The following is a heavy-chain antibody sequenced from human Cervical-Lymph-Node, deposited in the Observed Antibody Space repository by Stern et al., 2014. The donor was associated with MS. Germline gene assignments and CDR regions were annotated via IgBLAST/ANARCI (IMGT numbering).Heavy chain of an antibody. CDR1: GFTFSDYA. D-gene: IGHD3-16*02. J-gene: IGHJ5*02. V-gene: IGHV3-49*04. Sequence: EVQLLESGGGLVQPGRSLRLSCTASGFTFSDYAMNWVRQAPGKGLEWVGFVRKKASGGTPEYAASVKGRFTVSRDDSKSIAYLQMNSLKTEETAVYYCTRGYTRPMDPWGQGTLVTVS. CDR3: TRGYTRPMDP. CDR2: VRKKASGGTP.